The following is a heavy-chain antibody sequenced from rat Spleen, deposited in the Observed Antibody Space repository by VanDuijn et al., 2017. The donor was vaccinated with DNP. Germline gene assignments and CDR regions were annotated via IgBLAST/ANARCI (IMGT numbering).Heavy chain of an antibody. CDR2: INYSGST. CDR3: ARGNDGYYPDWYFDF. V-gene: IGHV3-1*01. Sequence: EVQLQESGPGLVKPSQSLSLTCSVTGFSIPSNYWGWIRKLPGNKMEWIGYINYSGSTGYNPSLKSRISISRDTSKNQFFLQLNSVTTEDTATYYCARGNDGYYPDWYFDFWGPGTMVTVSS. CDR1: GFSIPSNY. J-gene: IGHJ1*01. D-gene: IGHD1-12*03.